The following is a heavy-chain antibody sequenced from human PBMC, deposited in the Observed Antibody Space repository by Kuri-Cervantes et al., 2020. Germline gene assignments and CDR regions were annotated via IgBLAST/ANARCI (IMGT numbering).Heavy chain of an antibody. CDR3: ARDLSITGTTNYYYYGMDV. D-gene: IGHD1-7*01. V-gene: IGHV4-30-2*01. J-gene: IGHJ6*02. CDR1: GGSISSGGYS. Sequence: SETLSLTCAVSGGSISSGGYSWSWIRQPPGKGLEWIGYIYHSGSTYYNPSLKSRVTISVDRSKNQFSLKLSSVTAADTAVYYCARDLSITGTTNYYYYGMDVWGQGTTVTVSS. CDR2: IYHSGST.